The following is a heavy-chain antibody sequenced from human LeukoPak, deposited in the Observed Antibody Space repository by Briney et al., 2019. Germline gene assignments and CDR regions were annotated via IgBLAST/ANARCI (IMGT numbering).Heavy chain of an antibody. CDR3: AAEVTSMVPDY. CDR2: FDPENDER. D-gene: IGHD2-21*02. CDR1: GHTLSELP. Sequence: ASVKVSCKVSGHTLSELPMYWVRQAPGEGLEWMGGFDPENDERIYAQKFRGRVTMTEDTSTNTAYMELSSLRSDDTAVYYCAAEVTSMVPDYWGQGTLVTVSS. V-gene: IGHV1-24*01. J-gene: IGHJ4*02.